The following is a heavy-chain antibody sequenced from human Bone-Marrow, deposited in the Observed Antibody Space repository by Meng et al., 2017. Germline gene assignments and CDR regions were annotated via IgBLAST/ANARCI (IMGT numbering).Heavy chain of an antibody. J-gene: IGHJ4*02. V-gene: IGHV1-2*06. CDR3: ARDEDISAAGKLFGDY. CDR2: INPKSGDT. D-gene: IGHD6-13*01. CDR1: GYNFPDYY. Sequence: QLVQSGAEVKKPGASVKVSCKPSGYNFPDYYIHWVRRAPGQGLEWMGRINPKSGDTHYAQKFQARVTMTGDTSISTAYMELSGLRSDDTAMYYCARDEDISAAGKLFGDYWGQGTLVTVSS.